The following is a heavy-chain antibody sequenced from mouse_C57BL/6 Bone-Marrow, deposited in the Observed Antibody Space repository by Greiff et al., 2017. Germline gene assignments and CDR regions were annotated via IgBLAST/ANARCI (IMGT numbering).Heavy chain of an antibody. D-gene: IGHD1-1*01. CDR3: TSDGSSQYYFDY. V-gene: IGHV1-15*01. J-gene: IGHJ2*01. CDR1: GYTFTDYE. Sequence: VQLQQSGAELVRPGASVTLSCKASGYTFTDYEMHWVKQTPVHGLEWIGAIDPETGGTAYNQKFKGKAILTADKSSSTAYMELRSLTSEDSAVFYCTSDGSSQYYFDYWGQGTTLTASS. CDR2: IDPETGGT.